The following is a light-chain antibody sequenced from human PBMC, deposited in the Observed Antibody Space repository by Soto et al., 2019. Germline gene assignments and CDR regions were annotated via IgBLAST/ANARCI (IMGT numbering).Light chain of an antibody. CDR1: SSDVGGYNY. V-gene: IGLV2-14*01. CDR3: SSYTSSSLYV. Sequence: QSALTQPASVSGSPGQSITISCTGTSSDVGGYNYVSWYQQHPGKAPKLMIYEVSNRPSGVSNRFSGSKSGNTASLTISGLQAEHEAAYYCSSYTSSSLYVFGTGTKLTVL. CDR2: EVS. J-gene: IGLJ1*01.